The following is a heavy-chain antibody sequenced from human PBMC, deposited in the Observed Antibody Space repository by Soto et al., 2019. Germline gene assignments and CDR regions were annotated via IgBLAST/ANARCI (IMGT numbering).Heavy chain of an antibody. J-gene: IGHJ4*02. CDR2: ISGSGGST. D-gene: IGHD3-22*01. Sequence: GGSLRLSCAASGFTFSSYAMSWVRQAPGKGLEWVSAISGSGGSTYYADSVKGRFTISRDNSKNTLYLQMNSLRAEDTAVYYCAKDLEVARDSSGSIDYWGQGTQVTVSS. CDR1: GFTFSSYA. V-gene: IGHV3-23*01. CDR3: AKDLEVARDSSGSIDY.